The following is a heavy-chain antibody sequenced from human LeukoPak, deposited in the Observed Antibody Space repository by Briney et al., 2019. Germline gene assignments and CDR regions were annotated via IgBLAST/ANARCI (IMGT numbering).Heavy chain of an antibody. J-gene: IGHJ6*03. Sequence: AGRSLRLSCAASGFTFSSHVMSWVRQAPGKGLEWVSAISGSGGNTYYADSVKGRFTISRDTSKNTLYLQMNSLRAEDTAVYYCARDRSGLYYYYMDVWGKGTTVTVSS. CDR2: ISGSGGNT. V-gene: IGHV3-23*01. CDR3: ARDRSGLYYYYMDV. CDR1: GFTFSSHV.